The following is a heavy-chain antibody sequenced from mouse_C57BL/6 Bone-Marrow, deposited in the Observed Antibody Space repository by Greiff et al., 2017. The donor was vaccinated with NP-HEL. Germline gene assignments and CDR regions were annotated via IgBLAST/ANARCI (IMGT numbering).Heavy chain of an antibody. CDR2: IDPSDSYT. V-gene: IGHV1-59*01. CDR3: AGFSTMFKWFAY. D-gene: IGHD2-2*01. CDR1: GYTFTSYW. Sequence: VQLQQPGAELVRPGTSVKLSCKASGYTFTSYWMHWVKQRPGQGLEWIGVIDPSDSYTNYNQKFKGKATLTVDTSSSTAYMQLSSLTSEDSAVYYCAGFSTMFKWFAYGGQGTLVTVSA. J-gene: IGHJ3*01.